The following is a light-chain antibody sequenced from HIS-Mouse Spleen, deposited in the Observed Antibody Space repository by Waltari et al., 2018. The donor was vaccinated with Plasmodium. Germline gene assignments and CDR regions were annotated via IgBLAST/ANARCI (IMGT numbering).Light chain of an antibody. CDR3: YSTDSSGNHRV. CDR1: ALPKTH. V-gene: IGLV3-10*01. Sequence: SYELTQPPSVSVSPGQTAWITRPGIALPKTHAYWYQQKSGQAPVLVIYEDSKRPSGIPERFSGSSSGTMATLTISGAQVEDEADYYCYSTDSSGNHRVFGGGTKLTVL. J-gene: IGLJ3*02. CDR2: EDS.